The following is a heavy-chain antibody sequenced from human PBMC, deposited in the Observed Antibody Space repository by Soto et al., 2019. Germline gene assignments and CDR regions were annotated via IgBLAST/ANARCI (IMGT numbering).Heavy chain of an antibody. CDR1: GGSLSPGGYS. CDR2: IYHSGST. Sequence: ASEDLSLTYAGSGGSLSPGGYSWSWIRQPPGKGLEWIGYIYHSGSTYYNPSLKSRVTISVDRSKNQFSLKLSSVTAADTAVYYCARVPGPWGQGSLVTVSS. V-gene: IGHV4-30-2*01. CDR3: ARVPGP. J-gene: IGHJ5*02.